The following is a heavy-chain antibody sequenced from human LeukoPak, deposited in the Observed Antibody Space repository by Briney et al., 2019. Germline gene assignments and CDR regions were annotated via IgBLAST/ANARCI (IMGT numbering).Heavy chain of an antibody. J-gene: IGHJ4*02. CDR3: ARATYYYDSSGLRGYYFDY. CDR2: VNPNSGNT. V-gene: IGHV1-8*01. D-gene: IGHD3-22*01. CDR1: GSTVTSYS. Sequence: ASVKVSCHASGSTVTSYSINGVRQATGQALKWMGWVNPNSGNTGYAQKFQGRVTMTRNTSISTAYMELSSLRSEDAAVYYCARATYYYDSSGLRGYYFDYWGQGTLVTVSS.